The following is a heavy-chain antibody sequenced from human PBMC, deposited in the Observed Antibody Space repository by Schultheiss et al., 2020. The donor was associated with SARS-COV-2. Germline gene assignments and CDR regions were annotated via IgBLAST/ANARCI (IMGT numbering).Heavy chain of an antibody. V-gene: IGHV4-59*11. CDR2: IYYSGST. Sequence: SETLSLTCTVSGGSISSHYWSWIRQPPGKGLEWIGYIYYSGSTNYNPSLKSRVTMSVDTSKNQFSLKLSSVTAADTAVYYCARGGGKGFDPWGQGTLVTVSS. CDR3: ARGGGKGFDP. J-gene: IGHJ5*02. CDR1: GGSISSHY. D-gene: IGHD4-23*01.